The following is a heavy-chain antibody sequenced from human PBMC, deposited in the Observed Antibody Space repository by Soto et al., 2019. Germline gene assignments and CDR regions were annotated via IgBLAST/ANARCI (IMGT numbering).Heavy chain of an antibody. D-gene: IGHD6-19*01. CDR3: AAKQPGSGWYYYYYGMDV. CDR1: GFTFTSSA. J-gene: IGHJ6*02. V-gene: IGHV1-58*01. Sequence: GASVKVSCKASGFTFTSSAVQWVRQARGQRLEWIGWIVVGSGNTNYAQKFQERVTITRDMSTSTAYMELSSLRSEDTAVYYCAAKQPGSGWYYYYYGMDVWGQGTTVTVSS. CDR2: IVVGSGNT.